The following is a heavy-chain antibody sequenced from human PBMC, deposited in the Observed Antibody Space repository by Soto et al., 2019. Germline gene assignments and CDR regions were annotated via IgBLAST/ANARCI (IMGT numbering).Heavy chain of an antibody. Sequence: ASVKVSCKASGYSFTIYGITCVRQAPGQGLEWMGWISTYDGNTNYAQNFQGRVSMARDTSTSTAYMELRSLTSDDTAVYYCARDRGRSCIGGTCPFDYWGQGTLVTVSS. J-gene: IGHJ4*02. D-gene: IGHD2-15*01. CDR3: ARDRGRSCIGGTCPFDY. CDR2: ISTYDGNT. V-gene: IGHV1-18*01. CDR1: GYSFTIYG.